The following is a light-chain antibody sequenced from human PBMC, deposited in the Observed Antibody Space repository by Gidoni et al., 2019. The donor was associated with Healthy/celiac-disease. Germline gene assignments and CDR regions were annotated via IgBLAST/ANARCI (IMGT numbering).Light chain of an antibody. V-gene: IGKV3-20*01. Sequence: DIVLTQSPGTLSLSPGERATLSCRARQSVSSSYLAWYQQNPGQAPRLLIYGSSSRATGIPKRFSSSGGGTDFTLTISRLEPEDVAVYYCQQYGSSPRTFGQGTKVEIK. J-gene: IGKJ1*01. CDR2: GSS. CDR1: QSVSSSY. CDR3: QQYGSSPRT.